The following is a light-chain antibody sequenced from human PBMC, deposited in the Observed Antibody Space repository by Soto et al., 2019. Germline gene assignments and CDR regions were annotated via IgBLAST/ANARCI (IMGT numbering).Light chain of an antibody. J-gene: IGKJ1*01. CDR3: QDFDSPQWT. Sequence: VLTQSPDTLSLSLGDRATLSCRANQRASRQYLSWYQQRPGQPPRLLIYSVSMRADGIPDRFSGSGSGSEFTLTINRLEPEDFAVYYCQDFDSPQWTFGQGTKIEN. CDR2: SVS. CDR1: QRASRQY. V-gene: IGKV3-20*01.